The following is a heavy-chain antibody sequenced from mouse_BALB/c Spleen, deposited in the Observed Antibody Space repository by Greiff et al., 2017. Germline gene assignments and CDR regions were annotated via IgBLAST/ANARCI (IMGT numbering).Heavy chain of an antibody. Sequence: VKVVESGPGLVAPSQSLSITCTVSGFSLTSYGVHWVRQPPGKGLEWLGVIWAGGSTNYNSALMSRLSISKDNSKSQVFLKMNSLQTDDTAMHYCARDRGGFIAYYWGQGTTLTVSS. CDR1: GFSLTSYG. CDR3: ARDRGGFIAYY. J-gene: IGHJ2*01. V-gene: IGHV2-9*02. CDR2: IWAGGST. D-gene: IGHD1-1*01.